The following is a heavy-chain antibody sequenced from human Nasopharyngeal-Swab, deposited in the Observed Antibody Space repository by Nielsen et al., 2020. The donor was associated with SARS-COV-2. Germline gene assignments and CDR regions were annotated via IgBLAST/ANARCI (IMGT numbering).Heavy chain of an antibody. CDR1: GFTFSSYS. Sequence: GESLKISCAASGFTFSSYSMNWVRQAPGKGLERVSSISSSSSYMYYEDSVKGRFTITRDNAKNSLYLQMNSLRADDTAVYYCARDRPGRMAVWGQGTMVNVSS. CDR2: ISSSSSYM. D-gene: IGHD6-6*01. J-gene: IGHJ6*02. V-gene: IGHV3-21*01. CDR3: ARDRPGRMAV.